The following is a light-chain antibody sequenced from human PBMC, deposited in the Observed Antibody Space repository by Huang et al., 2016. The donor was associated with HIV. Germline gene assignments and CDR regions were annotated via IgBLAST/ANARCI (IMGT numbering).Light chain of an antibody. Sequence: DFQMTQSPSSLSASVGDRVTITCRASQSISCYLHWYQQKPGKAPNLLIYAASSLRSGVPSRFSGSGSGTDFTLTISSLQPEDFATYYCQQSYSTPRTFGQGTKVEIK. CDR1: QSISCY. CDR2: AAS. V-gene: IGKV1-39*01. CDR3: QQSYSTPRT. J-gene: IGKJ1*01.